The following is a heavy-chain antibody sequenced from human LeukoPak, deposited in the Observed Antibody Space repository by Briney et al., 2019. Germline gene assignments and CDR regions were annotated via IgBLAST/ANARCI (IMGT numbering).Heavy chain of an antibody. J-gene: IGHJ3*02. CDR2: IYPGDSDT. V-gene: IGHV5-51*01. D-gene: IGHD3-3*01. Sequence: EESLKISCKGSGYSFTSYWIGWVRQMPGKGLEWMGIIYPGDSDTRYSPSFQGQVTISADKSISTAYLQWSSLKASDTAMYYCARRYYDFWSGYRGDAFDIWGQGTMVTVSS. CDR3: ARRYYDFWSGYRGDAFDI. CDR1: GYSFTSYW.